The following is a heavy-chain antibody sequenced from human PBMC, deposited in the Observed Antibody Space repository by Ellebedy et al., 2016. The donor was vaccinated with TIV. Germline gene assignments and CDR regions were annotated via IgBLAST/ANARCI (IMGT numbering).Heavy chain of an antibody. CDR3: AKEAWDGDYYFDY. CDR2: INGDGSHT. V-gene: IGHV3-74*01. J-gene: IGHJ4*02. Sequence: GESLKISCAASEFTFNAYWMHWVRQVPGKGLEWVSRINGDGSHTDYADSVTGRFTISRDNAKHTLDLQMNSLRAEDTAVYYCAKEAWDGDYYFDYWGQGILVTVSS. CDR1: EFTFNAYW. D-gene: IGHD4-17*01.